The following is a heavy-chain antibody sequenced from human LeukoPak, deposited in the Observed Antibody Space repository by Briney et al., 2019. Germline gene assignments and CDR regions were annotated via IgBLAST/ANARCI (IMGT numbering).Heavy chain of an antibody. J-gene: IGHJ6*02. CDR1: GGSISSYY. D-gene: IGHD6-6*01. V-gene: IGHV4-34*01. CDR2: INHSGST. CDR3: ARGEYSSSSSNSYYYYYGMDV. Sequence: QSSETLSLTCTVSGGSISSYYWSWIRQPPGKGLEWIGEINHSGSTNYNPSLKSRVTISVDTSKNQFSLKLSSVTAADTAVYYCARGEYSSSSSNSYYYYYGMDVWGQGTTVTVSS.